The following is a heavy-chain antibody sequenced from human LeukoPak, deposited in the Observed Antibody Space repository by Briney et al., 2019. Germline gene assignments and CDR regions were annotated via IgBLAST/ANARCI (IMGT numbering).Heavy chain of an antibody. V-gene: IGHV7-4-1*02. J-gene: IGHJ6*03. CDR3: ARGKILWFGADYYYMDV. CDR2: INTNTGNP. D-gene: IGHD3-10*01. CDR1: GYTFTSYA. Sequence: ASVKVSCKASGYTFTSYAMNWVRQAPGQGLEWMGWINTNTGNPTYAQGFTGRFVFSLDTSVSTAYLQISSLKAEDTAVYYCARGKILWFGADYYYMDVWGKGTTVTVSS.